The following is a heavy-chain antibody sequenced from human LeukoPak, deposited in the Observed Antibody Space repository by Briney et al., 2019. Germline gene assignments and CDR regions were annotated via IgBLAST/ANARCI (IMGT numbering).Heavy chain of an antibody. Sequence: GASVKVSCKASGYTFTSYGISWVRQAPGQGLEWMGWISAYNGNTNYAQKLQGRVTMTTDTSTSTAYMELRSLRSDDTAVYYCARDIRAYEGAAPGGAFDIWGQGTMVTVSS. CDR3: ARDIRAYEGAAPGGAFDI. D-gene: IGHD1-26*01. CDR1: GYTFTSYG. CDR2: ISAYNGNT. V-gene: IGHV1-18*01. J-gene: IGHJ3*02.